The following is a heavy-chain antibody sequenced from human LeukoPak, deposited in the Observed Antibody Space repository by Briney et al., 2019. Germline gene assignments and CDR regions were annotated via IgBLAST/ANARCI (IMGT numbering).Heavy chain of an antibody. Sequence: ASVKVSCKASGYTFTSYGISWVRQAPGQGLEWMGWISAYNGNTNYAQKLQGRVTMTTDTSTSTAYMELRSLRSDDTAVYYCARDQGWFGELLSPAWADVWGQGTTVTVSS. CDR1: GYTFTSYG. V-gene: IGHV1-18*01. J-gene: IGHJ6*02. CDR3: ARDQGWFGELLSPAWADV. D-gene: IGHD3-10*01. CDR2: ISAYNGNT.